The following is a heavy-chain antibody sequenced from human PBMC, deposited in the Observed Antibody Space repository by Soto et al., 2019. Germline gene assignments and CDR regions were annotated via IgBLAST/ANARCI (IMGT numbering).Heavy chain of an antibody. J-gene: IGHJ5*02. D-gene: IGHD3-16*01. Sequence: GSGPPLLNPTQTLTLTCTFSGFALTYLGVGVGWIRQPPGKALECLALIYWDNDKRYSPSLKSRLSVTKDTSKNQVVLTMTNVDPVDTATYYCAHIPNYYQYDWFDPWGQGTLVTVSS. CDR1: GFALTYLGVG. CDR2: IYWDNDK. V-gene: IGHV2-5*02. CDR3: AHIPNYYQYDWFDP.